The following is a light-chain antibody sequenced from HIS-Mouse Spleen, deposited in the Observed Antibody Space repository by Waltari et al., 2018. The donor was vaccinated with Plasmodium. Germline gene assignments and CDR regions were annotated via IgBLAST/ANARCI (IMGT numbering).Light chain of an antibody. Sequence: QSALTQPASVSGSPGQSITIPCTGPSSDVGSYNLVSWYQKHPGKAPKLMIYEGSKRPSGVSNRFSGSKSGNTASLTISGLQAEDEADYYCCSYAGSRMVFGGGTKLTVL. V-gene: IGLV2-23*01. CDR3: CSYAGSRMV. CDR1: SSDVGSYNL. J-gene: IGLJ2*01. CDR2: EGS.